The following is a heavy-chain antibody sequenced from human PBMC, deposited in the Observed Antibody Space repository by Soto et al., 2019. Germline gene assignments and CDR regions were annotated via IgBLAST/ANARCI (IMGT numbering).Heavy chain of an antibody. D-gene: IGHD1-20*01. CDR3: ARAQYNWNYADY. V-gene: IGHV4-30-4*01. CDR2: IYYSGST. CDR1: GGSISSGDYY. J-gene: IGHJ4*02. Sequence: PSETLSLTCTVSGGSISSGDYYWSWIRQPPGKGLEWIGYIYYSGSTYYNPSLKSRVTISVDTSKNQFSLKLSSVTAADTAVYYCARAQYNWNYADYWGQGTLVTVSS.